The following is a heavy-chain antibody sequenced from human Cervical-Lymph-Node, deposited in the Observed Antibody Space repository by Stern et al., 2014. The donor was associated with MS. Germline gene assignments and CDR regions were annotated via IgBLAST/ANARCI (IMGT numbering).Heavy chain of an antibody. CDR1: GHTFISYG. V-gene: IGHV1-18*04. CDR2: ISGHNGNT. D-gene: IGHD3-22*01. CDR3: ASYSDRSGYYAALDI. Sequence: VHLVESGAELKKPGASVKVSCKASGHTFISYGISWVRQAPGQGLEWMGWISGHNGNTNYAQKFKGRVTLTTDTSTRVSCMELRSLRSDDTAVYYCASYSDRSGYYAALDIWGQGTLVTVSS. J-gene: IGHJ3*02.